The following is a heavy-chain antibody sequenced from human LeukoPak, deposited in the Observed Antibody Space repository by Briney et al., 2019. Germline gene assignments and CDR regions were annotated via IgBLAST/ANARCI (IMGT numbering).Heavy chain of an antibody. CDR2: IYSDGST. V-gene: IGHV3-53*01. CDR1: GFSVSRNY. J-gene: IGHJ4*02. Sequence: PGGSLRLSCAASGFSVSRNYISWVRQAPGKGLEWVSVIYSDGSTKYADSVKARFTISRDNSKNTVYLQMNSLRVEDTALYYCARATLDNWGQGTLVTVSP. CDR3: ARATLDN.